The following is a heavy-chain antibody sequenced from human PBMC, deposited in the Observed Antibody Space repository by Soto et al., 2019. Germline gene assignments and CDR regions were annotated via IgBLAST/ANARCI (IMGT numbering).Heavy chain of an antibody. D-gene: IGHD1-1*01. CDR2: TYYRSRWYN. V-gene: IGHV6-1*01. CDR3: AGTSSIQWYYMDL. J-gene: IGHJ6*03. Sequence: SQTLSLTFVISGDTVSSNSAAWNWIRQSPWRGLEWLGRTYYRSRWYNDYAVAVRSRITVNADTSKNPFSLPLNSVNPEDTGVYCCAGTSSIQWYYMDLWHKGTTVTVSS. CDR1: GDTVSSNSAA.